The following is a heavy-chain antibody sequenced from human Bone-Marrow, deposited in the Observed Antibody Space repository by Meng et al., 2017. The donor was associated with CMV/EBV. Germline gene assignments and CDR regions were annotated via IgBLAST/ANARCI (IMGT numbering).Heavy chain of an antibody. CDR2: INPSGGST. V-gene: IGHV1-46*01. CDR3: ARDSGYIDY. J-gene: IGHJ4*02. D-gene: IGHD3-16*02. CDR1: GYTFTSYD. Sequence: ASVKVSCKASGYTFTSYDINWVRQATGQGLEWMGIINPSGGSTSYAQKFQGRVTMTRDTSTSTVYMELSSLRSEDTAVYYCARDSGYIDYCDQGTLVTVSS.